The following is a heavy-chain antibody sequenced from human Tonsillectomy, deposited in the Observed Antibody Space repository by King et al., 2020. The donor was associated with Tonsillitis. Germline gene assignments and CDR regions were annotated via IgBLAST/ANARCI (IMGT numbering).Heavy chain of an antibody. D-gene: IGHD2-15*01. CDR1: GYSFTNYW. V-gene: IGHV5-51*01. J-gene: IGHJ4*02. CDR3: ARHVVVAARSPSDY. CDR2: IFSGDSDT. Sequence: DVQLVESGAEVKKPGESLKISCKGSGYSFTNYWIGWVRQMPGKGLEWIGIIFSGDSDTRYSPSFQGQVTISADKSISTAYLQWSSLKASDTAMYYCARHVVVAARSPSDYWGQGTLVTVSS.